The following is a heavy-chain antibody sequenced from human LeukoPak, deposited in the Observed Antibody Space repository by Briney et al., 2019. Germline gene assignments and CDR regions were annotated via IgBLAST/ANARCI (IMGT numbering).Heavy chain of an antibody. CDR2: IYYSGST. J-gene: IGHJ4*02. Sequence: PSETLSLTCTVSSGSISTYYWSWIRQPPGKGLEWIGYIYYSGSTKYNPSLKSRVTLSIDTSKNQFSLKLSSVTAADTAVYYCARDGYSGSDALWGQGILVTVSS. D-gene: IGHD5-12*01. V-gene: IGHV4-59*01. CDR3: ARDGYSGSDAL. CDR1: SGSISTYY.